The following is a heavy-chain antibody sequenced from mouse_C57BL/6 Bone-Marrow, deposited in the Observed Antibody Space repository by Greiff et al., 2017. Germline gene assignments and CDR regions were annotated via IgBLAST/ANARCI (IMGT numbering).Heavy chain of an antibody. CDR1: GFNIKDDY. D-gene: IGHD2-2*01. CDR2: IDPENGDT. Sequence: EVKLMESGAELVRPGASVKLSCTASGFNIKDDYMHWVKQRPEQGLEWIGWIDPENGDTEYASKFQGKATITADTSSNTAYLQLSSLTSEDTAVYYCTTKGYDGGWDFDVWGTGTTVTVSS. J-gene: IGHJ1*03. V-gene: IGHV14-4*01. CDR3: TTKGYDGGWDFDV.